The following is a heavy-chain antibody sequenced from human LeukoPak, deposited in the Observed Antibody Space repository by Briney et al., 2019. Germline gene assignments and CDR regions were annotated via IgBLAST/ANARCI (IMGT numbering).Heavy chain of an antibody. CDR1: GFTFSSYG. CDR2: ISYDGSNK. Sequence: PGGSLRLSCAASGFTFSSYGMHWVRQAPGKGLEWVAVISYDGSNKYYADSVKGRFTISRENAKNSLYLQMNSLRAGDTAVYYCTRQTPNYYYYYMDVWGKGTTVTVSS. J-gene: IGHJ6*03. CDR3: TRQTPNYYYYYMDV. V-gene: IGHV3-30*03.